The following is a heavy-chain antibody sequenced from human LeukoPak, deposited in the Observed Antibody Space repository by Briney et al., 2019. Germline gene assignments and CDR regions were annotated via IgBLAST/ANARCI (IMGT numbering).Heavy chain of an antibody. CDR2: ISSSGTTQ. D-gene: IGHD1-7*01. CDR3: ARGKVGGTTFDY. V-gene: IGHV3-48*03. J-gene: IGHJ4*02. CDR1: GFTFSSYE. Sequence: GGSLRLSCAASGFTFSSYEMNWVRQAPGKGLEWLSYISSSGTTQHYADSVKGQFTISRDNAKNSLYLQMNSLRVEDTAVYFCARGKVGGTTFDYWGQGTLVTVSS.